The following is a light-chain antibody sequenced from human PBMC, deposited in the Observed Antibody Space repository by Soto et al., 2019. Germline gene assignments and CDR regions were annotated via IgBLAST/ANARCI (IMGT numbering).Light chain of an antibody. V-gene: IGKV3-15*01. CDR3: HQYNTCPPIP. CDR1: QSVSSN. CDR2: GAS. J-gene: IGKJ5*01. Sequence: KMSLVALSLKQGERSILSCRASQSVSSNLAWYQQKPGQAPRRLIYGASTRATGIPARFSGSGSGTEFTLTISSLQSEDYAVYYCHQYNTCPPIPFGQGTLLEIK.